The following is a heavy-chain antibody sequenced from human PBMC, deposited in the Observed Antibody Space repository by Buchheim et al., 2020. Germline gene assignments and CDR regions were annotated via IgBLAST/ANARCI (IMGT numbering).Heavy chain of an antibody. V-gene: IGHV4-4*02. CDR1: GGSISNTHW. J-gene: IGHJ4*02. Sequence: QMQLQESGPGLVKPSGTLSLTCAVSGGSISNTHWWSWFRQSPGKGLEWIGEVYHSGSANYNPSLRSRVTISVDKSKNQFSPKLSSVTAADTAIYYCARAMVRGAFDYWGQGTL. CDR3: ARAMVRGAFDY. CDR2: VYHSGSA. D-gene: IGHD3-10*01.